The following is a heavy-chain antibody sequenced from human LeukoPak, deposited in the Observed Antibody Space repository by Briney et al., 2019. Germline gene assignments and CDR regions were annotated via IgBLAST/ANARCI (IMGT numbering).Heavy chain of an antibody. V-gene: IGHV1-69*04. D-gene: IGHD6-19*01. CDR3: ARGGGWRFDY. Sequence: SVKVSCKASGGTFSSYAMSWVRQAPEQGLEWMGRIIPILGIANYAQKFQGRVTITADKSTSTAYMELSSLRSEDTAVYYCARGGGWRFDYWGQGTLLTVSS. CDR1: GGTFSSYA. CDR2: IIPILGIA. J-gene: IGHJ4*02.